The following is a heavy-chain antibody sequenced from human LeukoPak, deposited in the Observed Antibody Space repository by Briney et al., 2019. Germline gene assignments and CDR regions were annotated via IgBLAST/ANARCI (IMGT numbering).Heavy chain of an antibody. CDR3: AKDNRYYYGSGSYYSLFDY. J-gene: IGHJ4*02. D-gene: IGHD3-10*01. V-gene: IGHV3-48*01. Sequence: ISSSGSTIYYADSVKGRFTISRDNSKNTLYLQMNSLRAEDTAVYYCAKDNRYYYGSGSYYSLFDYWGQGTLVTVSS. CDR2: ISSSGSTI.